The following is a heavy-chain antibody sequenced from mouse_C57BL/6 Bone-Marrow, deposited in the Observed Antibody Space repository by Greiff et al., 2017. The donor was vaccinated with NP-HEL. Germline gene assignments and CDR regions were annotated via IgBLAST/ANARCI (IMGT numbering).Heavy chain of an antibody. CDR1: GYTFTNYW. Sequence: QVQLQQSGAELVRPGTSVKMSCKASGYTFTNYWIGWAKQRPGHGLEWIGDIYPGGGYTNYNEKFKGKATLTADKSSSTAYMQFSSLTSEDSAIYYCARSGLRGKRTWFAYWGQGTLVTVSA. V-gene: IGHV1-63*01. CDR2: IYPGGGYT. CDR3: ARSGLRGKRTWFAY. D-gene: IGHD3-1*01. J-gene: IGHJ3*01.